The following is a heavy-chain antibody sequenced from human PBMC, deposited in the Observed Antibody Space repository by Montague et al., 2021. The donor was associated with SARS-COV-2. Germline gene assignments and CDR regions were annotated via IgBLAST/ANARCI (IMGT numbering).Heavy chain of an antibody. CDR1: GGSVSSGSYY. Sequence: SETLSLTCTVSGGSVSSGSYYWSWIRQPPGKRLEWIGYINYSGSTNYNPSLKSRVTISVDMSRNQFSLKLRSVTAADTAIYYRARPGRAPFHYAMDVWGQGTTVTVSS. D-gene: IGHD2/OR15-2a*01. CDR3: ARPGRAPFHYAMDV. V-gene: IGHV4-61*01. CDR2: INYSGST. J-gene: IGHJ6*02.